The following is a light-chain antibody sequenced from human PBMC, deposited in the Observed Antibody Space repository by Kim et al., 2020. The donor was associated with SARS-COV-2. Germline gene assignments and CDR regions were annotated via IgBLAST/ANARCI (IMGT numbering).Light chain of an antibody. CDR3: LQHRTYPIT. CDR1: QDIRND. Sequence: DIQMTQSPSSLSASVGDRVTITCRASQDIRNDLGWYQQNPGRAPKRLIYGASSLQSGVPSRFSGSGSETEFTLTINSLQPEDFATYFCLQHRTYPITFGQGTRLEIK. CDR2: GAS. V-gene: IGKV1-17*01. J-gene: IGKJ5*01.